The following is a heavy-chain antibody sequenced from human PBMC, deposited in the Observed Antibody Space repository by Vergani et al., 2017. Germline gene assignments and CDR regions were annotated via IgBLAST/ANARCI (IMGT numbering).Heavy chain of an antibody. D-gene: IGHD4-17*01. Sequence: QVQLVESGGGVVQPGRSLRLSCAASGFTFSSYGMHWVRQAPGKGLEWVAGITYDGSNQYYADSVKGRFTISRDNSKNTLYLQMNSLRAEDTAVYYCAKDLRDYGDFTDAFDIWGQGPMVTVSS. CDR1: GFTFSSYG. CDR2: ITYDGSNQ. V-gene: IGHV3-30*18. J-gene: IGHJ3*02. CDR3: AKDLRDYGDFTDAFDI.